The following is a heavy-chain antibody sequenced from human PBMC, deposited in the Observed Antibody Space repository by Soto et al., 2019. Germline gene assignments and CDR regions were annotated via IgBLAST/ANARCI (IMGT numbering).Heavy chain of an antibody. V-gene: IGHV5-51*01. CDR2: IYPDDSDT. CDR1: GYTFTDYW. J-gene: IGHJ4*02. CDR3: ARHLYDDISGTYSPFDY. Sequence: ESLKISCKGSGYTFTDYWIGWVRQLPGKGLEWMGIIYPDDSDTRYNPTFQGQVTISADKSISTAYLQWNSLKASDTAMYYCARHLYDDISGTYSPFDYWGQGIMVTVSS. D-gene: IGHD3-22*01.